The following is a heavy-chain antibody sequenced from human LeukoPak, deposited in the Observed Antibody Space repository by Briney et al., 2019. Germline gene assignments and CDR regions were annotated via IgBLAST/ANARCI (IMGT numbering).Heavy chain of an antibody. Sequence: SETLSLTCSVSGGSISSSRYYWGWIRQPPGKGLEWIGSVYYNGNTYYNPSLTSRVTLSVDTSKNQFSLKLSSVTATDPTFYYCARHYPEVQWLGYFDYWGQGILVTVSS. CDR2: VYYNGNT. J-gene: IGHJ4*02. CDR3: ARHYPEVQWLGYFDY. CDR1: GGSISSSRYY. D-gene: IGHD6-19*01. V-gene: IGHV4-39*01.